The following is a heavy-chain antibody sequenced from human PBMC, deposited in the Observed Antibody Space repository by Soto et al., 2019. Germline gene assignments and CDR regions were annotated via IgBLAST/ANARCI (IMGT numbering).Heavy chain of an antibody. Sequence: PGGSLRLSCAASGFTFSSYAMSWVRQAPGKGLEWVSAISGSGGSTYYADSVKGRFTISRDNSKNTLYLQMNSLRAEDTAVYYCAKVGAEDIVVVPAVYGMDVWGQGTTVTVSS. CDR2: ISGSGGST. D-gene: IGHD2-2*01. V-gene: IGHV3-23*01. CDR3: AKVGAEDIVVVPAVYGMDV. CDR1: GFTFSSYA. J-gene: IGHJ6*02.